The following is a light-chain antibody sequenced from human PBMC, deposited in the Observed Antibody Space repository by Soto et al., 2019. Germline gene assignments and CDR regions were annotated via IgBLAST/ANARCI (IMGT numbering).Light chain of an antibody. CDR3: QQSYSTPRT. CDR1: QSISSY. J-gene: IGKJ1*01. CDR2: AAS. V-gene: IGKV1-39*01. Sequence: DIQMTQSPSSLSASVGDRITITCRASQSISSYLNWYQQKPGKAPKLLIYAASSLQSGVPSRFSGSGSGTDFTLTISSLQPEDFATHYCQQSYSTPRTFGQGTKVEIK.